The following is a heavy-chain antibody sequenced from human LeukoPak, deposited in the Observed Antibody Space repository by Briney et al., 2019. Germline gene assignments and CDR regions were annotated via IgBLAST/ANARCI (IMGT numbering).Heavy chain of an antibody. V-gene: IGHV3-7*01. CDR2: IMQDGNDK. CDR1: GFTFRTYC. CDR3: ASRIVGTPDYFDY. Sequence: GGSLRLSCAASGFTFRTYCMSWVRQAPGKGLEWVANIMQDGNDKYYVDSVKGRFTISRDNAKSSLYLQLNSLRVEDTAVYYCASRIVGTPDYFDYWGQGTLVTVSS. D-gene: IGHD1-26*01. J-gene: IGHJ4*02.